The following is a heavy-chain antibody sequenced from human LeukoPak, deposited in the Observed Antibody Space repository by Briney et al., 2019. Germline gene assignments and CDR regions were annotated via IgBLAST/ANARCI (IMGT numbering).Heavy chain of an antibody. CDR3: ATLTTPGWFNP. CDR1: GGSFSPYY. V-gene: IGHV4-34*12. Sequence: SETLSLTCAVYGGSFSPYYWSWLRQPPGKGLEWIGEIIHSGSTIYNPSLKSRVTISVDTSKNQFSLKLSSVTAADTAVYYCATLTTPGWFNPWGQGTLVTVSS. J-gene: IGHJ5*02. CDR2: IIHSGST. D-gene: IGHD1-1*01.